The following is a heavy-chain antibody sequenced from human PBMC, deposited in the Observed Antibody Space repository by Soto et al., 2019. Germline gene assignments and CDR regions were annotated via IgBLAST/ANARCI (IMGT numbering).Heavy chain of an antibody. CDR2: IKQDGSEK. J-gene: IGHJ3*02. Sequence: EVQLVESGGGLVQPGGSLRLSCAASGFTFSSYWMSWVRQAPGKGLEWVANIKQDGSEKFYVDSAKGRFTISRDNAKNSLYLQMNNLRAEDTAVYYCASHSGRGAFEIWGQGTMVTVSS. CDR3: ASHSGRGAFEI. D-gene: IGHD3-10*01. CDR1: GFTFSSYW. V-gene: IGHV3-7*01.